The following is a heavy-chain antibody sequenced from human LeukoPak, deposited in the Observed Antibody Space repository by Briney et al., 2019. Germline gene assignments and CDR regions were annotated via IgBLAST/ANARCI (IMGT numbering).Heavy chain of an antibody. Sequence: SGTLSLTCTVSGGSISTYYWSWIRQPPGKGLEWIGYIYHSGSTKYNPSLKSRVTISVDTSQNQFSLKLSSVTAADTAMYYCARDGLRRPPTPYCGGDCPLDYWGQGTLVSVSS. CDR2: IYHSGST. J-gene: IGHJ4*02. V-gene: IGHV4-59*01. CDR1: GGSISTYY. CDR3: ARDGLRRPPTPYCGGDCPLDY. D-gene: IGHD2-21*02.